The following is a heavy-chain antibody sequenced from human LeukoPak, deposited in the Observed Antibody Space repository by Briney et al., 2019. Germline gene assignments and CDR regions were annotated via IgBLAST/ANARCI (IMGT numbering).Heavy chain of an antibody. CDR3: ARGRLSYYFDS. CDR2: IYSGGST. Sequence: GGSLRLSCAASGFTFSSYAMSWVRQAPGKGLEWVSGIYSGGSTYYADSVKGRFSISRDNSKNTLSLQMNTLRAEDTAVYYCARGRLSYYFDSWGQGTLVTVSS. J-gene: IGHJ4*02. CDR1: GFTFSSYA. V-gene: IGHV3-53*01.